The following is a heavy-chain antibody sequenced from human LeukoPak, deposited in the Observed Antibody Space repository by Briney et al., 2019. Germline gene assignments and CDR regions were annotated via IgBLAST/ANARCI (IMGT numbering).Heavy chain of an antibody. Sequence: GGSLRLSCAASGFTFSSYSMNWVRQAPGKGLEWVSGISWNSGSIGYADSVKGRFTISRDNAKNSLYLQMNSLRAEDTALYYCAKELGNYDILTGPLDYWGQGTLVTVSS. CDR1: GFTFSSYS. CDR3: AKELGNYDILTGPLDY. CDR2: ISWNSGSI. D-gene: IGHD3-9*01. V-gene: IGHV3-9*01. J-gene: IGHJ4*02.